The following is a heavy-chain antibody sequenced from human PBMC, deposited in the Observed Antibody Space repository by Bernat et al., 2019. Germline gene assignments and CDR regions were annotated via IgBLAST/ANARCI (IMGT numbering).Heavy chain of an antibody. V-gene: IGHV3-15*01. CDR2: IKSKTDGGTT. D-gene: IGHD3-22*01. Sequence: EVQLVESGGGLVKPGGSLRLSCAASGFTFSNAWMSWVRQAPGKGLEWVGRIKSKTDGGTTVYAAPVKGRFTISRDDSKNTLYLQMNSLKTEDTAVYYCTTDLPIMIGGVHAFDIWGQGTMVTVSS. J-gene: IGHJ3*02. CDR3: TTDLPIMIGGVHAFDI. CDR1: GFTFSNAW.